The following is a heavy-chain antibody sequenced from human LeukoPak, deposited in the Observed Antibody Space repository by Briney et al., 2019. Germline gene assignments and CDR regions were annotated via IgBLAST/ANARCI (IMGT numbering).Heavy chain of an antibody. CDR3: ARAYYYDTSGHYRGRAFDI. Sequence: SETLSLTCTVSGGSIGSYYWSCIRQPPGKGLECIGYIYNTESTNYNPSLQSRVTMSVDTSKNQFSLKLSSVTAADTAVYYCARAYYYDTSGHYRGRAFDIWGQGTMVTVSS. CDR1: GGSIGSYY. D-gene: IGHD3-22*01. J-gene: IGHJ3*02. V-gene: IGHV4-59*12. CDR2: IYNTEST.